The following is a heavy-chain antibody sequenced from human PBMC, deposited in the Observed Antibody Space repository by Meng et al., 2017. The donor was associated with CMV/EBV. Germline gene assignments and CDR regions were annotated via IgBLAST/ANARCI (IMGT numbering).Heavy chain of an antibody. J-gene: IGHJ4*02. D-gene: IGHD3-22*01. Sequence: GGSLRLSCAASGFTFSSYAMHWVRQAPGKGLEWVAVISYDGSNKYYADSVKGRFTISRDNSKNTLYLQMNSLRAEDTAVYYCARGRDYDSRGYYGYWGQGTLVTVSS. CDR2: ISYDGSNK. V-gene: IGHV3-30*04. CDR1: GFTFSSYA. CDR3: ARGRDYDSRGYYGY.